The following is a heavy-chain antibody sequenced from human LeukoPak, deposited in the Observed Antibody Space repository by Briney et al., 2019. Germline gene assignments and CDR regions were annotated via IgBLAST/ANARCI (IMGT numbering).Heavy chain of an antibody. J-gene: IGHJ5*02. D-gene: IGHD3-22*01. CDR2: IYGGGST. V-gene: IGHV3-53*01. CDR3: AGSSSGYYIWFDP. Sequence: GGSLRLSCEASGFTVSSNYMSWVRQAPGKGLEWVSVIYGGGSTYYADSVKGRFTISRDTSKNTLYLQMNSLRAEDTAVYYCAGSSSGYYIWFDPWGQGTLVTVSS. CDR1: GFTVSSNY.